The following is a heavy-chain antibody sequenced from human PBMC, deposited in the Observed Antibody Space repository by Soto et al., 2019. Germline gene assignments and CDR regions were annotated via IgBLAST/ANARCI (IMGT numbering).Heavy chain of an antibody. J-gene: IGHJ6*02. CDR1: GGSISSSNW. Sequence: SETLSLTCAVSGGSISSSNWWSWVRQPPGKGLEWIGEIYHSGSTNYNPSLKSRVTISVDKSKNQFSLKLSSVTAADTAVYYCARDRSSGWYQDYYYYGMDVWGQGTMVTVSS. D-gene: IGHD6-19*01. CDR2: IYHSGST. CDR3: ARDRSSGWYQDYYYYGMDV. V-gene: IGHV4-4*02.